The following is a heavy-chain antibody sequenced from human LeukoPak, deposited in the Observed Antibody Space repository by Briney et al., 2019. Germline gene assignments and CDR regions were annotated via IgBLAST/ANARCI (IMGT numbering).Heavy chain of an antibody. V-gene: IGHV3-30*03. CDR3: ARDRSGWYKDAFDI. CDR2: ISYDGRNK. D-gene: IGHD6-19*01. CDR1: GFTLSSYG. J-gene: IGHJ3*02. Sequence: GGSLRLSCAASGFTLSSYGMHWVRQGPGKGLEWEALISYDGRNKYYGDSVKGRFTISRDNSKSTLYLQMNNLTLEDTAVYYCARDRSGWYKDAFDIWGQGTMVTVSS.